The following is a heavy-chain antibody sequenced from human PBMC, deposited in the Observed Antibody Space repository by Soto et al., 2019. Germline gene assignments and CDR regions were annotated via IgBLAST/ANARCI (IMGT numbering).Heavy chain of an antibody. CDR3: ARGGAYCGGDCFADWCDS. V-gene: IGHV4-30-2*01. J-gene: IGHJ5*01. CDR2: IYHSGST. D-gene: IGHD2-21*02. Sequence: QLQLQESGSGLVKPSQTLSLTCAVSGGSISSGGYSWSWIRQPPGKGLEWIGYIYHSGSTYYNPSLKSRVTISVDRCKNQFSLKLSSVTAADTVVYYCARGGAYCGGDCFADWCDSWGQGTLVTVSS. CDR1: GGSISSGGYS.